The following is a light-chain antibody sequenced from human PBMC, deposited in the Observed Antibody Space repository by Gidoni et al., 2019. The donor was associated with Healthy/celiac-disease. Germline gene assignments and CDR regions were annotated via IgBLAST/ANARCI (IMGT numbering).Light chain of an antibody. J-gene: IGKJ2*01. CDR2: WAS. CDR3: QQYYSTPPYT. Sequence: LMTRSPDSLSVSLGERATINCKSSQSVLYSSNNKNYLAWYQQKPGQPPKLLIYWASTRESGVPDRFSGSGSGTDFTLTISSLQAEDVAVYYCQQYYSTPPYTFGQGTKLEIK. V-gene: IGKV4-1*01. CDR1: QSVLYSSNNKNY.